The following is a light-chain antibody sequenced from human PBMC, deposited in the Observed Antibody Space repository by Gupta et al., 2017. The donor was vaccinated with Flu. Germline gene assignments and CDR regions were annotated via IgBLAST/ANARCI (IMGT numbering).Light chain of an antibody. J-gene: IGLJ2*01. CDR3: ASCDDSLDGHVI. CDR1: DSNIGSYT. V-gene: IGLV1-44*01. Sequence: QSVVTQPPSASGTPGPRVTISCSGSDSNIGSYTVNWYHQLPGRAPKLLIYGDNQRPSGVPDRFSGSKSGTSASLAISGLLSDDEGDYYCASCDDSLDGHVIFGGGTKLTVL. CDR2: GDN.